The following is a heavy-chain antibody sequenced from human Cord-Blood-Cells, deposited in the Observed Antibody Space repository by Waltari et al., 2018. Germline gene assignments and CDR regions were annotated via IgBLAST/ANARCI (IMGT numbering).Heavy chain of an antibody. CDR1: GFIFRTSA. CDR3: AKGDYGGNFDY. J-gene: IGHJ4*02. D-gene: IGHD4-17*01. V-gene: IGHV3-23*01. Sequence: EVQLLESGGGLVQPGGSLRLSCAASGFIFRTSAMGWVRQAPGKGLEWVSAISGSGGSTYYADSVKGRFTISRDNSKNTLYLQMNSLRAEDTAVYYCAKGDYGGNFDYWGQGTLVTVSS. CDR2: ISGSGGST.